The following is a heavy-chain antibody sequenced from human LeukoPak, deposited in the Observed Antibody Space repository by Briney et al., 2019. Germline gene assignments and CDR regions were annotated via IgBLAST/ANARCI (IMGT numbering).Heavy chain of an antibody. CDR3: ATMYSGSYYFDY. J-gene: IGHJ4*02. Sequence: ASVKDSCKVSGYTLTQSSMHWVRQAPGKGLGWMGGFDPEDGETIYAQKFQGRVTMTEDTSTDTAYMELSSLRSEDTAVYYCATMYSGSYYFDYWGQGTLDTVSS. CDR1: GYTLTQSS. D-gene: IGHD1-26*01. CDR2: FDPEDGET. V-gene: IGHV1-24*01.